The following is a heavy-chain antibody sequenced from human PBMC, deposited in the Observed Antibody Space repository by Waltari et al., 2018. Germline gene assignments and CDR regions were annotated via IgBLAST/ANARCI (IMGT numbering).Heavy chain of an antibody. CDR2: IIHSGST. CDR1: GGSFSGYY. D-gene: IGHD2-2*01. CDR3: ARRLAYCSSTSCYYFDY. V-gene: IGHV4-34*12. J-gene: IGHJ4*02. Sequence: QVQLQPWGAGLLKPSETLSLTCAVYGGSFSGYYWSWIRQPPGKGLEWIGEIIHSGSTNYNPSLKSRVTISVDTSKNQFSLKLSYVTAADTAVYYCARRLAYCSSTSCYYFDYWGQGTLVTVSS.